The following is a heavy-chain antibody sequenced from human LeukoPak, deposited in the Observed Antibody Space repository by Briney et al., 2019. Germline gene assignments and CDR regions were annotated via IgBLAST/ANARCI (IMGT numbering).Heavy chain of an antibody. J-gene: IGHJ2*01. CDR3: ARESGGGVLGYFDL. V-gene: IGHV3-21*01. CDR1: GFSFSTWS. Sequence: GGSLRLSCAASGFSFSTWSVNWVRQAPGKGLEWVSSISSSSRYIYYADSVKGRFTISRDNAKNSLYLQMNSLRVEDTAVYYCARESGGGVLGYFDLWGRGTLVSVSS. CDR2: ISSSSRYI. D-gene: IGHD3-10*01.